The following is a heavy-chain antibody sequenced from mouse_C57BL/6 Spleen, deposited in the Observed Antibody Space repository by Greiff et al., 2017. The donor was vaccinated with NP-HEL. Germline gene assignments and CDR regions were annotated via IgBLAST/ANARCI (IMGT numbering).Heavy chain of an antibody. CDR3: AKNYYDYDALFAY. Sequence: QVQLKESGPGLVQPSQSLSITCTVSGFSLTSYGVHWVRQSPGKGLEWLGVIWRGGSTDYNAAFMSRLSITKDNSKSQVFFKMNSLQADDTAIYYCAKNYYDYDALFAYWGQGTLVTVSA. CDR1: GFSLTSYG. J-gene: IGHJ3*01. D-gene: IGHD2-4*01. CDR2: IWRGGST. V-gene: IGHV2-5*01.